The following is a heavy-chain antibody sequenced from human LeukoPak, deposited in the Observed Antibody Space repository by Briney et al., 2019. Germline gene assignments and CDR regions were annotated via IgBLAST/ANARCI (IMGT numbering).Heavy chain of an antibody. CDR1: EVTVTSNY. D-gene: IGHD3-22*01. CDR2: IYPGGDI. J-gene: IGHJ3*02. Sequence: GGSLRLSCAASEVTVTSNYLSWVRQAPGRGLQWVSLIYPGGDIYYADSVKGRFIISRDNSKDTLSLQMNSLTADDTAVYYCVRGPRYYDDSGFHYGVFDIWGQGTVVTVSS. CDR3: VRGPRYYDDSGFHYGVFDI. V-gene: IGHV3-53*01.